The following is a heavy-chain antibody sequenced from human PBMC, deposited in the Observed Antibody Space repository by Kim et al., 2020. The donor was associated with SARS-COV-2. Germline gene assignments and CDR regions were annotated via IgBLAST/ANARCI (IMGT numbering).Heavy chain of an antibody. V-gene: IGHV4-34*01. Sequence: TTNNPSLKSRVTISVDTSKNQFSLKLSSVTAADTAVYYCARSVWRGVTLYWGQGTLVTVSS. J-gene: IGHJ4*02. D-gene: IGHD2-21*02. CDR3: ARSVWRGVTLY. CDR2: T.